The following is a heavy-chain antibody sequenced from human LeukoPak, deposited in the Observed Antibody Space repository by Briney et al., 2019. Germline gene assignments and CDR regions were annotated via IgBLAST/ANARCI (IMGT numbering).Heavy chain of an antibody. CDR1: GFTFSSYS. CDR3: AREPRVLRNWFDP. CDR2: ISSGSSYI. Sequence: GGSLRLSCAASGFTFSSYSVNWVRQAPGKGLEWVSSISSGSSYIYYADSVKGRFTISRDNAKNSLYLQMDSLRAEDTAVYYCAREPRVLRNWFDPWGQGTLVTVSS. D-gene: IGHD2/OR15-2a*01. J-gene: IGHJ5*02. V-gene: IGHV3-21*01.